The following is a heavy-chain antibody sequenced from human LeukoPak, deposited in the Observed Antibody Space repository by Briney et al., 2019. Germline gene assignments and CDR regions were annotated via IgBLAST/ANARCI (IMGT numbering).Heavy chain of an antibody. CDR3: ARRAGEDAFDI. Sequence: PGGSLRLSCAAYGFTFSSYSMNWVRQAPGKGLEWVSFISTSSSYIYYADSVKGRFTISRDNAKNSLYLQMNSLRAEDTAVYYCARRAGEDAFDIWGQGTMVTVSS. V-gene: IGHV3-21*04. CDR2: ISTSSSYI. D-gene: IGHD3-10*01. J-gene: IGHJ3*02. CDR1: GFTFSSYS.